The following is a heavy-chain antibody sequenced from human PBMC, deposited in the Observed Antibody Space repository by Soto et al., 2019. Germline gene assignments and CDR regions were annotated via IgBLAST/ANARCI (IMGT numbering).Heavy chain of an antibody. CDR2: INHSGST. CDR1: GGSFSGYY. V-gene: IGHV4-34*01. J-gene: IGHJ5*02. D-gene: IGHD2-8*01. CDR3: ARARGGHIVLMVYATKARWFDP. Sequence: QVQLQQWDAGLLKPSETLSLTCAVYGGSFSGYYWSWIRQPPGKGLEWIGEINHSGSTNYNPSLKSRVTISVDTSKNQFSLKLSSVTAADTAVYYCARARGGHIVLMVYATKARWFDPWGQGTLVTVSS.